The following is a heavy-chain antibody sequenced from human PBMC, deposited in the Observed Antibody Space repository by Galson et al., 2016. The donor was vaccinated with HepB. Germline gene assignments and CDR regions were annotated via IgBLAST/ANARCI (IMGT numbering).Heavy chain of an antibody. CDR1: GFTFSNLW. CDR3: ARDLSLTRGKGTTVTTDYFDY. V-gene: IGHV3-7*03. J-gene: IGHJ4*02. D-gene: IGHD4-17*01. Sequence: SLRLSCAASGFTFSNLWMNWVRQAPGKGLEWVANIEQDGSEKYYVDSVKGRFTISRDNAKNSLYLQMNSLRAEDTAVYYCARDLSLTRGKGTTVTTDYFDYWGQGTLVTVSS. CDR2: IEQDGSEK.